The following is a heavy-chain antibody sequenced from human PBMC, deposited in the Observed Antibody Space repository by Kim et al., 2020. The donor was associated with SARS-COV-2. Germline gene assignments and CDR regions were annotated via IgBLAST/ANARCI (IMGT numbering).Heavy chain of an antibody. CDR2: ISWSGAVI. CDR1: GFTFDDHA. D-gene: IGHD6-19*01. Sequence: GGSLRLSCVASGFTFDDHAMHWVRQAPGKGLEWVSCISWSGAVIHYADSVKGRFTISRDKTKNSLFLQMRNLTSADTALYYCVKDIKSVDGRDGWFVPWG. CDR3: VKDIKSVDGRDGWFVP. V-gene: IGHV3-9*01. J-gene: IGHJ5*02.